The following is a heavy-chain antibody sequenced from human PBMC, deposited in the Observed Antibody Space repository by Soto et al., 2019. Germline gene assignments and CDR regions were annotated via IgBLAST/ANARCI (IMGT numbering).Heavy chain of an antibody. Sequence: GGSLRLSCAASGFTFSNAWMSWVRQAPGKGLEWVGRIKSKTDGGTTDYAAPVKGRFTISRDDSKNTLYLQMNSLKTEDTAVYYCSSAVADDGIDYWGQGTLVTVSS. CDR3: SSAVADDGIDY. CDR2: IKSKTDGGTT. CDR1: GFTFSNAW. J-gene: IGHJ4*02. D-gene: IGHD6-19*01. V-gene: IGHV3-15*01.